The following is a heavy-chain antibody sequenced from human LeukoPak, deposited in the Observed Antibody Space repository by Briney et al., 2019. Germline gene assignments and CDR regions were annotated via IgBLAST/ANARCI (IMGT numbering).Heavy chain of an antibody. Sequence: ASVKVSCKASGYTFTSYDINWVRQATGQGLEWMGWMNPNSGNTGYAQKFQGRVTITRNTSISTAYMELSSLRSEDTAVCYCARAAVAGTGGFDPWGQGTLVTVSS. D-gene: IGHD6-19*01. CDR3: ARAAVAGTGGFDP. V-gene: IGHV1-8*03. CDR2: MNPNSGNT. CDR1: GYTFTSYD. J-gene: IGHJ5*02.